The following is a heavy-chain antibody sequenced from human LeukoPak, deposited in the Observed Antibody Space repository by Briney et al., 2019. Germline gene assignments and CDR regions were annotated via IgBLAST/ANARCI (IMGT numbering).Heavy chain of an antibody. CDR3: ARGDYYGSGSRYFDY. CDR2: FYHNGIT. J-gene: IGHJ4*02. CDR1: GGSISSGGYY. V-gene: IGHV4-30-2*01. D-gene: IGHD3-10*01. Sequence: SQTLSLTCTVSGGSISSGGYYWNWIRRPPGKGLEWIGYFYHNGITYYNPSLKSRVTISVDTSKNQFSLKLSSVTAADTAVYYCARGDYYGSGSRYFDYWGQGTLVTVSS.